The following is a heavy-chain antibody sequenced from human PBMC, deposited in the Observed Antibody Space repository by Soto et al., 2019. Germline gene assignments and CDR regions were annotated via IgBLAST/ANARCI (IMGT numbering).Heavy chain of an antibody. V-gene: IGHV1-8*01. D-gene: IGHD3-3*01. Sequence: GASVKVSCKASGYTFTSYDINWVRQATGQGLEWMGWMNPNSGNTGYAQKFQGRVTMTRNTSISTAYMELSSLRSEDTAVYYCACYCFWSGYYSDYYYGMDVWGQGTMVTVSS. CDR1: GYTFTSYD. CDR2: MNPNSGNT. J-gene: IGHJ6*02. CDR3: ACYCFWSGYYSDYYYGMDV.